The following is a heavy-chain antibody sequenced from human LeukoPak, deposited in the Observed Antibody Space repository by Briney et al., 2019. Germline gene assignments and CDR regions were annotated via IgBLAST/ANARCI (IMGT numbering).Heavy chain of an antibody. CDR2: INSDGSNT. V-gene: IGHV3-74*01. Sequence: PGGSLRLSCAASGFTFSSYWMHWVRQAPGKGLVWVSRINSDGSNTSYADSAKGRFTISRDNAKNTLYLQMNSLRAEDTAVYYCAVLGGHYFDYWGQGTLVTVSS. D-gene: IGHD3-16*01. CDR3: AVLGGHYFDY. J-gene: IGHJ4*02. CDR1: GFTFSSYW.